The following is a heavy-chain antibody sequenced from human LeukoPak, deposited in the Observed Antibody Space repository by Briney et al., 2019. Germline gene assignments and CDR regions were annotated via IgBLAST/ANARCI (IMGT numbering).Heavy chain of an antibody. D-gene: IGHD1-26*01. CDR3: ARGTLFSGNYYHLDY. V-gene: IGHV1-3*04. J-gene: IGHJ4*02. Sequence: ASVKVSCKASGGTFSNYAIAWVRQAPGQRLEWMGWINTGNGNTKYSQEFQGRVTITRDTSISTAYLELSSLRSDDTAVYYCARGTLFSGNYYHLDYWGQGTLVTVSS. CDR2: INTGNGNT. CDR1: GGTFSNYA.